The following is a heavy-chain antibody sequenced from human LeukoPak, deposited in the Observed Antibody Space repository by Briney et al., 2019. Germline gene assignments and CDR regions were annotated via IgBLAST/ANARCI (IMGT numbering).Heavy chain of an antibody. D-gene: IGHD2-8*01. V-gene: IGHV3-23*01. CDR2: ISGSGGDT. CDR1: GFTFRNYA. Sequence: GGSLRLSCAASGFTFRNYAMSWVRPAAGKGLEWVSAISGSGGDTYDADSVKGRFTISRDNSRDTLYLQMNSLRAEDAAVYYCAKDTSIGRYCTNGICSPFDYWGQGTLVTVSS. CDR3: AKDTSIGRYCTNGICSPFDY. J-gene: IGHJ4*02.